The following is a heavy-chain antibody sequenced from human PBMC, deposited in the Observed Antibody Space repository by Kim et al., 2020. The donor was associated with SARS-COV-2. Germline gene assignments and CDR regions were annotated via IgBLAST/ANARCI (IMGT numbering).Heavy chain of an antibody. D-gene: IGHD3-22*01. Sequence: GRLTISRDNSKNTLYLQMNSLRTEDTAVYYCAKVRNYYDSSGYYYYFDYWGQGTLVTVSS. CDR3: AKVRNYYDSSGYYYYFDY. J-gene: IGHJ4*02. V-gene: IGHV3-23*01.